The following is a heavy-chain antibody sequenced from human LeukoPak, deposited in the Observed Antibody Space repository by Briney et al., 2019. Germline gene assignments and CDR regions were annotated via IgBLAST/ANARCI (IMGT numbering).Heavy chain of an antibody. V-gene: IGHV3-49*04. Sequence: PGGSLRLSCTGSGFTFGDFALGWVRQSLGVGLEWVGFIRSKAYGGTTEYAASVKGRFTISRDDSKSITYLQMNSLKSEDTAVYYCTTTRIITSIWYYFDYWGQGALVTVSS. CDR1: GFTFGDFA. J-gene: IGHJ4*02. D-gene: IGHD6-13*01. CDR2: IRSKAYGGTT. CDR3: TTTRIITSIWYYFDY.